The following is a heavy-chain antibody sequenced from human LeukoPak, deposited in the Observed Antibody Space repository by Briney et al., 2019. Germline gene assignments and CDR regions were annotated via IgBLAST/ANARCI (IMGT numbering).Heavy chain of an antibody. J-gene: IGHJ4*02. D-gene: IGHD3-10*01. CDR2: TIPIFGTA. V-gene: IGHV1-69*05. CDR1: GGTFSSYA. CDR3: ARGMVRGVPGPYFDY. Sequence: VASVKVSCKASGGTFSSYAISWVRQAPGQGLGWMGGTIPIFGTANYAQKFQGRVTITTDESTSTAYMELSSLRSEDTAVYYCARGMVRGVPGPYFDYWGQGTLVTVSS.